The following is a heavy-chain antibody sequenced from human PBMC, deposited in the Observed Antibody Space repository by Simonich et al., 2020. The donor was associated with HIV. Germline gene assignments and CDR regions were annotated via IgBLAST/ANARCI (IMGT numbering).Heavy chain of an antibody. CDR3: ARDYYDSSGDNHFDP. V-gene: IGHV4-38-2*02. D-gene: IGHD3-22*01. J-gene: IGHJ5*02. Sequence: QVQLQESGPGLVKPSETLSLTCAVSGYSISSGYCWGWLRQPPGKGLEWIGSIYHSGSTYYNPSLKSRVTISVDTSKNQFSLKLSSVTAADTAVYYCARDYYDSSGDNHFDPWGQGTLVTVSS. CDR1: GYSISSGYC. CDR2: IYHSGST.